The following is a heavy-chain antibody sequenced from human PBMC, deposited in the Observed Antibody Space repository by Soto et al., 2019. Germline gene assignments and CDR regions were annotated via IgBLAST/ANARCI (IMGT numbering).Heavy chain of an antibody. D-gene: IGHD5-18*01. V-gene: IGHV1-18*01. Sequence: ASVKVSCKASGYTFTSYGISWVRQAPGQGLEWMGWINAYNGNTKYAQKLQGRVNMTTDTSTSTAYMELRSLRSDDTAVYYCARDQAMAQFDYWGQGTLVTASS. CDR2: INAYNGNT. CDR3: ARDQAMAQFDY. J-gene: IGHJ4*02. CDR1: GYTFTSYG.